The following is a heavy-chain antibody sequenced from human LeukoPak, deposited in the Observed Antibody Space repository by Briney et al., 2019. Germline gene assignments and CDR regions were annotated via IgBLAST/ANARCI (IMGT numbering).Heavy chain of an antibody. Sequence: GGSLRLSCAASGFTVSSNCMSWVRQAPGKGLEWVSVIYSGGSTYYADSVKGRFTISRDNSKNTLYLQMNSLRAEDTAVYYCAKGAVHYYDSSGYSHFDYWGQGTLVTVSS. CDR3: AKGAVHYYDSSGYSHFDY. D-gene: IGHD3-22*01. V-gene: IGHV3-66*01. J-gene: IGHJ4*02. CDR2: IYSGGST. CDR1: GFTVSSNC.